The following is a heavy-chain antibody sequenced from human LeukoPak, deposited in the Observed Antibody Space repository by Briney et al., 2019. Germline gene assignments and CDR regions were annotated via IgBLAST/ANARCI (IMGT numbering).Heavy chain of an antibody. CDR3: ARVAAAGISDDY. V-gene: IGHV1-8*01. CDR2: MNPNSGNT. J-gene: IGHJ4*02. Sequence: ASAKVSCKASGYTFTSYDINWVRQATGQGLEWMGWMNPNSGNTGYAQKFQGRVTMTRNTSISTAYMELSSLRSEDTAVYYCARVAAAGISDDYWGQGTLVTVSS. CDR1: GYTFTSYD. D-gene: IGHD6-13*01.